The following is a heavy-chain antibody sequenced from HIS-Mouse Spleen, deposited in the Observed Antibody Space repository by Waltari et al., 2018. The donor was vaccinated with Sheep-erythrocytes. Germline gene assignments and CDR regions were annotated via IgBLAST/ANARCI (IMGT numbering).Heavy chain of an antibody. CDR2: VIPILCTA. D-gene: IGHD6-19*01. V-gene: IGHV1-69*01. CDR1: GGTFSSYA. Sequence: QVQLVQSGAEVKKPGSSVKVSCKASGGTFSSYAISWVRQAPGQGLEWMGGVIPILCTANYAQKFQGRVTITADESTSTADMELSSLRSEDTAVYYCARDTSSDSSGWHDAFDIWGQGTMVTVSS. J-gene: IGHJ3*02. CDR3: ARDTSSDSSGWHDAFDI.